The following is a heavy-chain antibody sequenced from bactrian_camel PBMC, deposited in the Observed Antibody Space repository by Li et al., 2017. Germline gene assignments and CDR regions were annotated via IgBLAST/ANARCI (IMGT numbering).Heavy chain of an antibody. CDR1: GYTYSSYC. CDR2: LYTGGGST. D-gene: IGHD3*01. J-gene: IGHJ4*01. V-gene: IGHV3S40*01. Sequence: VQLVESGGGSVQAGGSLRLSCAASGYTYSSYCMGWFRQAPGKERERVATLYTGGGSTYYATSVKGRFQIPSISGDNRENTVYLQMNSLKPEDTAMYYCAATGQMLSVAGCRIQGTQVTVS.